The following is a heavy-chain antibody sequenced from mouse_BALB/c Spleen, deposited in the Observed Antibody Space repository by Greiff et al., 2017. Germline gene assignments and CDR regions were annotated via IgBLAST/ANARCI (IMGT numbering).Heavy chain of an antibody. V-gene: IGHV1-5*01. J-gene: IGHJ2*01. D-gene: IGHD1-1*01. CDR2: IYPGNSDT. CDR1: GYSFTSYW. Sequence: VHVKQSGTVLARPGASVKMSCKASGYSFTSYWMHWVKQRPGQGLEWIGAIYPGNSDTSYNQKFKGKAKLTAVTSASTAYMELSSLTNEDSAVYYCTRITTVVGAFDYWGQGTTLTVSS. CDR3: TRITTVVGAFDY.